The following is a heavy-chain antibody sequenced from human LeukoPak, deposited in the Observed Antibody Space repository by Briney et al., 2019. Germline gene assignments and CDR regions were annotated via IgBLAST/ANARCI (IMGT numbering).Heavy chain of an antibody. CDR3: ARGDIFGVVANWFDP. D-gene: IGHD3-3*02. V-gene: IGHV4-4*07. CDR2: IYTSGST. CDR1: GGSISSYY. J-gene: IGHJ5*02. Sequence: SETLSLTCIVSGGSISSYYWSWIRQPAGKGLEWIGRIYTSGSTNYNPSLKSRVTMSVDTSKNQFSLKLSSVTAADTAVYYCARGDIFGVVANWFDPWGQGTLVTVSS.